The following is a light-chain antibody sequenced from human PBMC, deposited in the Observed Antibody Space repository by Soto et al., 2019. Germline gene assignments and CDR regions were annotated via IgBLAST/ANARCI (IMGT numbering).Light chain of an antibody. CDR2: DAS. V-gene: IGKV3-11*01. Sequence: VVLTQSPATLSLSPGERATLSCRASLSVSSYLAWYQQKPGQAPRLLIYDASYRATGIPARFIGSGSGTDFTLTISSLEPEDFAVYYCHHYGTSWTFGQGTKVEI. CDR1: LSVSSY. J-gene: IGKJ1*01. CDR3: HHYGTSWT.